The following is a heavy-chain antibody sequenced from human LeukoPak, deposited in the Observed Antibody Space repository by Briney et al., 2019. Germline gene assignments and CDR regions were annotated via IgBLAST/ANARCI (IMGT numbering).Heavy chain of an antibody. CDR2: IHPSGDST. V-gene: IGHV1-46*01. J-gene: IGHJ4*02. D-gene: IGHD2-15*01. Sequence: GASVKVSCKVSGYSLSTYYMHWVRQAPGQGLEWMGTIHPSGDSTDYAPKFQGRVTMTRDMSTSTVYMEVSGLRSDDTAVYYCARGIRISNLDYWGQGTLVTVSS. CDR3: ARGIRISNLDY. CDR1: GYSLSTYY.